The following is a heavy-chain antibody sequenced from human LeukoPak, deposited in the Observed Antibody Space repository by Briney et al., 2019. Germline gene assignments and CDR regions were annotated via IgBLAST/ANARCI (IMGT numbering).Heavy chain of an antibody. V-gene: IGHV3-30*03. Sequence: PGRSLRLSCAASGFTFSSYGMHWVRQAPGKGLEWGAVISYDGSNKYYAVSVKGRFTISRDNSKNTLYLQMNSLRAEDTAVYYCARGPYSSNWYVDYWGQGTLVTVAS. CDR1: GFTFSSYG. J-gene: IGHJ4*02. D-gene: IGHD6-13*01. CDR3: ARGPYSSNWYVDY. CDR2: ISYDGSNK.